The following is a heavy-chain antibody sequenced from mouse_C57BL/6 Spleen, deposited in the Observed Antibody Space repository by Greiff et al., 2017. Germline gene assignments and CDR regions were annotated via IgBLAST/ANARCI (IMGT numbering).Heavy chain of an antibody. Sequence: EVKLMESGPELVKPGASVKIPCKASGYTFTDYNMDWVKQSHGKSLEWIGDINPNNGGTIYNQKFKGKATLTVDKSSSTAYMELRSLTSEDAAVYYCARRHGAMDYWGQGTSVTVSS. CDR3: ARRHGAMDY. D-gene: IGHD3-2*01. CDR2: INPNNGGT. V-gene: IGHV1-18*01. J-gene: IGHJ4*01. CDR1: GYTFTDYN.